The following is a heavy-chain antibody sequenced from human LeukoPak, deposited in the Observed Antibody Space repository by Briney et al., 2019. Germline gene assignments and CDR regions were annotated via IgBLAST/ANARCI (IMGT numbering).Heavy chain of an antibody. Sequence: GGSLRLSCAASGFTFSNAWMSWVRQAPGKGPEWVGRIKSKTDGGTTDYGSPVKGRFTISRDDSKNTLYLRMNSLKTEDTALYYCTTDRYYDAAYTTWGQRTLVTVSS. D-gene: IGHD3-16*01. CDR3: TTDRYYDAAYTT. J-gene: IGHJ4*02. CDR2: IKSKTDGGTT. CDR1: GFTFSNAW. V-gene: IGHV3-15*01.